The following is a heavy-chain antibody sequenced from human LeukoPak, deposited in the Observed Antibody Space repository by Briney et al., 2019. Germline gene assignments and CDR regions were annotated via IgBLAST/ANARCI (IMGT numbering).Heavy chain of an antibody. CDR1: GFTFSGSA. D-gene: IGHD1-26*01. CDR3: AKPFIVGATGYYYYYMDV. J-gene: IGHJ6*03. V-gene: IGHV3-73*01. Sequence: GGSLRLSCAASGFTFSGSAMHWVRQASGKGLEWVGRIRSKANSYATAYAASVKGRFTISRDDSKNTLYLQMNSLRAEDTAVYYCAKPFIVGATGYYYYYMDVWGKGTTVTVSS. CDR2: IRSKANSYAT.